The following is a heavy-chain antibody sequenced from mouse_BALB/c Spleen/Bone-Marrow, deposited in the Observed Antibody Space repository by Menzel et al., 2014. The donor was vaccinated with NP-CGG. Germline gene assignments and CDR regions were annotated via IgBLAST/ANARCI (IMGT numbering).Heavy chain of an antibody. V-gene: IGHV2-5*01. Sequence: VQLQQSGPGLVQPSQSLSITCTVSGFSLTSYGVHWVRQSPGKGLEWLGVIWRGGSTDYNAAFMSRLSITKDNSKSQVFFKMNSLQADDTAIYYCAKVGYDVGYYAMDYRGQGTSVTVSS. CDR1: GFSLTSYG. CDR3: AKVGYDVGYYAMDY. CDR2: IWRGGST. J-gene: IGHJ4*01. D-gene: IGHD2-2*01.